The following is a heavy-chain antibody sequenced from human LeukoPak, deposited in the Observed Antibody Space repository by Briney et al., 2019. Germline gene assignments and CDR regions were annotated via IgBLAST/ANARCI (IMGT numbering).Heavy chain of an antibody. J-gene: IGHJ6*02. V-gene: IGHV4-39*01. Sequence: PSETLSLTCTVSGGSISSSIYYWGWIRQPPGKGLEWIGSIYYSGGTYYKPSLKSRVTISVDTSKNQFSLKLSSVTAADTAVYYCATSPPNYDFWSGYFSGAYYYYGMDVWGQGTTVTVSS. CDR3: ATSPPNYDFWSGYFSGAYYYYGMDV. CDR1: GGSISSSIYY. D-gene: IGHD3-3*01. CDR2: IYYSGGT.